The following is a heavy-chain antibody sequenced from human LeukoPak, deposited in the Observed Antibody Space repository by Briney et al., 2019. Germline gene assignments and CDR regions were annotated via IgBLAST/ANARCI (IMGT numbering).Heavy chain of an antibody. V-gene: IGHV1-8*01. CDR2: MNPNSGNT. CDR1: GYTFTSYD. Sequence: GASVKVSCKASGYTFTSYDINWVRQATGQGLEWMGWMNPNSGNTGYAQKFQGRVTMTRNTSISTAYMELSSLRSEETAVYYCARAPSITGTTPPGYWGQGTLVTVSS. J-gene: IGHJ4*02. CDR3: ARAPSITGTTPPGY. D-gene: IGHD1-7*01.